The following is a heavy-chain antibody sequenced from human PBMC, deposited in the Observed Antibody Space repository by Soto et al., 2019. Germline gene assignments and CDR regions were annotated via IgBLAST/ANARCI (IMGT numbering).Heavy chain of an antibody. V-gene: IGHV4-39*01. D-gene: IGHD7-27*01. CDR2: MSYSRST. Sequence: QLQLQESGPGLVKPSETLSLTCFVSGGSISSNNYYWGWIRQRPGKGLEWIGSMSYSRSTYYNPSLNSRVTISVDTSKNQFSLKLTSVTAADTAVYYCASHLRHTNWGGGYFDYWGQGPLVTVSS. J-gene: IGHJ4*02. CDR3: ASHLRHTNWGGGYFDY. CDR1: GGSISSNNYY.